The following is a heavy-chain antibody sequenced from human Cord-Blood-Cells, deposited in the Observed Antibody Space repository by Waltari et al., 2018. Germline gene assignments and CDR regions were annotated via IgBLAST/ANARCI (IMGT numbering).Heavy chain of an antibody. CDR3: ARYRRSGYSSSWYDY. D-gene: IGHD6-13*01. J-gene: IGHJ4*02. CDR2: INPNSGGT. Sequence: QVQLVQSGAEVKKPGASVKVSCKASGYTFTGYYMHWVRQAPGQGLEWMGWINPNSGGTNYDQKFQGRVTMTRDTSISTAYMELSRLRSDDTAVYYCARYRRSGYSSSWYDYWGQGTLVTVSS. CDR1: GYTFTGYY. V-gene: IGHV1-2*02.